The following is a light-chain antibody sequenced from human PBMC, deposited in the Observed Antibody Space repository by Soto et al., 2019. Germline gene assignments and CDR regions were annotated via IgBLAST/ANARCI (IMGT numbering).Light chain of an antibody. CDR2: DVT. Sequence: QSVLTQPASVSGSPGQSIAISCTGTSSDVGAYNYVSWYRHHPGKVPKLVIYDVTNRPSGISDRFSGSKSGNTASLTISGLQAEDEADFYCCSYTSTSTYVFGTGTKVTVL. CDR3: CSYTSTSTYV. J-gene: IGLJ1*01. V-gene: IGLV2-14*03. CDR1: SSDVGAYNY.